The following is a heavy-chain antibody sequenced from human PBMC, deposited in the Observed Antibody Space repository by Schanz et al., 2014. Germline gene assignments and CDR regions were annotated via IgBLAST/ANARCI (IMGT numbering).Heavy chain of an antibody. CDR3: AKDRGDGYSNGIFQY. J-gene: IGHJ4*02. D-gene: IGHD5-18*01. CDR1: GFTFSDYY. Sequence: VQLLESGGGLVQPGGSPRLSCAASGFTFSDYYMSWIRQAPGKGLEWVSYISSSGSYTNYADSVKGRFTTSRDNGKKSMYLQMNSLRAEDTAVYFCAKDRGDGYSNGIFQYWGLGTLVTVSS. CDR2: ISSSGSYT. V-gene: IGHV3-11*06.